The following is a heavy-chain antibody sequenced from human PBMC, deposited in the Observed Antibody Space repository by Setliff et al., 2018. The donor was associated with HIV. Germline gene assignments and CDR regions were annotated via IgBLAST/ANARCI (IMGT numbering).Heavy chain of an antibody. CDR2: INPSGGAT. CDR1: GYVFTTYY. V-gene: IGHV1-46*04. D-gene: IGHD3-22*01. J-gene: IGHJ4*02. CDR3: ARGGRLDGTSGFYYPLQF. Sequence: ASVKVSCKASGYVFTTYYIHWVRQTPGQGLEWMGIINPSGGATTSARKLQGRVTMTKDKPTTTVHMELSSLKSEDTAVYYCARGGRLDGTSGFYYPLQFWGQGTLVTVSS.